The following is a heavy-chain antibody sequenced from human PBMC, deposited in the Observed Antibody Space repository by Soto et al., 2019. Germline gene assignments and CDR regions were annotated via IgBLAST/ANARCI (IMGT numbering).Heavy chain of an antibody. J-gene: IGHJ4*02. D-gene: IGHD3-22*01. V-gene: IGHV3-30*18. CDR2: ISYDGSNK. Sequence: PGGSLRLSCAASGFTFSSYGMHWVRQAPGKGLEWVAVISYDGSNKYYADSVKGRFTISRDNSKNTLYLQMNSLRAEDTAVYYCAKDPLLYYDSSGYCDYWGQGTLVTVSS. CDR1: GFTFSSYG. CDR3: AKDPLLYYDSSGYCDY.